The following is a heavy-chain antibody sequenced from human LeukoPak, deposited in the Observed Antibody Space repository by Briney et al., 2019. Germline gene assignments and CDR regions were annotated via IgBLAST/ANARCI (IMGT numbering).Heavy chain of an antibody. CDR3: ARDSPISGSYYGGLGY. CDR1: GYTFTSYY. Sequence: GASVKVSCKASGYTFTSYYMHWVRQAPGQGLEWMGIINPSGGSTSYAQKFQGRVTMTRDTSTSTVYMELSSLRSEDTAVYYCARDSPISGSYYGGLGYWGQGVLVTVSS. D-gene: IGHD1-26*01. CDR2: INPSGGST. J-gene: IGHJ4*02. V-gene: IGHV1-46*01.